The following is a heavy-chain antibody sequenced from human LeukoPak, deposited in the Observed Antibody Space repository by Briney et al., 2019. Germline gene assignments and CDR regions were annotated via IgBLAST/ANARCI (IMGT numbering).Heavy chain of an antibody. J-gene: IGHJ4*02. D-gene: IGHD3-22*01. CDR3: AKEAFDQNYYDAPYLDY. CDR1: GYTFTSYD. Sequence: GASVKVSCKASGYTFTSYDINWVRQATGQGLEWMGWMNPNSGNTGYAQKFQGRVTMTRNTPISTAYMELSSLRSEDTAVYYCAKEAFDQNYYDAPYLDYWGQGTLVTVSS. CDR2: MNPNSGNT. V-gene: IGHV1-8*01.